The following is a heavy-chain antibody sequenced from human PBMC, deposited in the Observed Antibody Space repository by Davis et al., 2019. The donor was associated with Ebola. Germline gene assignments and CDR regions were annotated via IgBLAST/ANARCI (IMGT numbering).Heavy chain of an antibody. J-gene: IGHJ6*03. V-gene: IGHV5-51*06. CDR1: GYTFTTYW. Sequence: GGSLRLSCQGSGYTFTTYWIGWVRQMPGKGLEWMGIIYAGDSDTRYSPSFQGQVTIAADKSINTAYLQWSSLKASDTAVYYCARCRSLGSYYYMDVWGKGTTVTVSS. CDR2: IYAGDSDT. D-gene: IGHD3-10*01. CDR3: ARCRSLGSYYYMDV.